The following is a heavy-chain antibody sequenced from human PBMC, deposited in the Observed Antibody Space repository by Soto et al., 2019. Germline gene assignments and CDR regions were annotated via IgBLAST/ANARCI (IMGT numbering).Heavy chain of an antibody. J-gene: IGHJ6*02. Sequence: GESLKISCKGSGYSFTSYWIGWVRQMPGKGLEWMVIIYPGDSDTRYSPSFQGQVTISADRSISTAYLQWSSLKASDTAMYYCARHLTELYYYYGMDVWGQGXTVTVSS. CDR2: IYPGDSDT. CDR1: GYSFTSYW. CDR3: ARHLTELYYYYGMDV. D-gene: IGHD1-7*01. V-gene: IGHV5-51*01.